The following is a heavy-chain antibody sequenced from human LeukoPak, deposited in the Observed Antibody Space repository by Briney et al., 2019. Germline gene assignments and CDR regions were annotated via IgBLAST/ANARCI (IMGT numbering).Heavy chain of an antibody. V-gene: IGHV3-30-3*01. J-gene: IGHJ4*02. D-gene: IGHD5-12*01. CDR3: ARDRSGFYSVDH. CDR2: ISNDGNSK. Sequence: GGSLRLSCAASGFTLSENNVHWVRQAPGKGLEWVALISNDGNSKDYADFVKGRFTLSGDNSKTTVYLQMNSLRAEDTAVYYCARDRSGFYSVDHWGQGTLVIVSS. CDR1: GFTLSENN.